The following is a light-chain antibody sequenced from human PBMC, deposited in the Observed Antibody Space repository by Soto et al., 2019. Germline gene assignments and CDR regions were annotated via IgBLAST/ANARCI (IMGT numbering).Light chain of an antibody. CDR2: GAS. V-gene: IGKV3-15*01. Sequence: EIVMTQSPVTLSMSPGERATLSCRAGQSVGSSLAWYQQKPGQPPRLLIYGASTRATGIPARFTGSGSGTELALTISSLKFDDSAVYYCQQYNNWWTFGQGTKGEIK. CDR1: QSVGSS. J-gene: IGKJ1*01. CDR3: QQYNNWWT.